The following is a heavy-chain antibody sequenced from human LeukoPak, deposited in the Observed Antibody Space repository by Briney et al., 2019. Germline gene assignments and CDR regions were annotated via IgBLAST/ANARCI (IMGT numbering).Heavy chain of an antibody. D-gene: IGHD6-19*01. J-gene: IGHJ4*02. V-gene: IGHV3-53*01. CDR3: AKVKGTTGYSSGWAKDY. CDR2: IYSGGNT. Sequence: GGSLRLSCTVSGFPVSINSMSWVRQAPGKGLEWVSFIYSGGNTHYADSVKGRFTISRDNSKNTLYLQMNSLRAEDTAVYYCAKVKGTTGYSSGWAKDYWGQGTLVTVSS. CDR1: GFPVSINS.